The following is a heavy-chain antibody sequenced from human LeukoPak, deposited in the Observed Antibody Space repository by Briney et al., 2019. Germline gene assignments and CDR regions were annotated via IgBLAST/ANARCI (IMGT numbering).Heavy chain of an antibody. V-gene: IGHV3-7*01. CDR2: IKQDGSEK. D-gene: IGHD6-13*01. CDR3: AREWQGGIAAAGTRIEGDY. J-gene: IGHJ4*02. Sequence: GGSLRLSCVASGFTFSTFAMYWLRQAPGKGLEWVANIKQDGSEKNYVDSVKGRFTISRDNAENSLFLQMNSLRVEDTAVYYCAREWQGGIAAAGTRIEGDYWGQGTLVAVSS. CDR1: GFTFSTFA.